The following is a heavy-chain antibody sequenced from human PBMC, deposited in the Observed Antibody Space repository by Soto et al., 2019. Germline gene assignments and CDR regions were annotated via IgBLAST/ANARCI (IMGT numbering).Heavy chain of an antibody. CDR1: GGSISSSSYY. D-gene: IGHD4-17*01. CDR2: IYYSGST. J-gene: IGHJ6*03. CDR3: ARHYGDYEVRWYYYYMDV. V-gene: IGHV4-39*01. Sequence: SETLSLTCTVSGGSISSSSYYWGWIRQPPGKGLEWIGSIYYSGSTYYNPSLKSRVTISVDTSKNQFSLKLSSVTAADTAVYYCARHYGDYEVRWYYYYMDVWGKGTTVTVSS.